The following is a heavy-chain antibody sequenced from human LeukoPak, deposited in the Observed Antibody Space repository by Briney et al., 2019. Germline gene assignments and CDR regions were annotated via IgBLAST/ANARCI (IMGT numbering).Heavy chain of an antibody. V-gene: IGHV3-23*01. Sequence: GGSLRLSCAASGFRFSSFGMSWVRQGPGKGLEWVSSIGTTGASTNYADSVKGRFTISRDNSKNTLYLQMNSLRAEDTAVYYCAKGDGIYSFDYWGQGTLVTVSS. CDR3: AKGDGIYSFDY. J-gene: IGHJ4*02. CDR2: IGTTGAST. D-gene: IGHD1-26*01. CDR1: GFRFSSFG.